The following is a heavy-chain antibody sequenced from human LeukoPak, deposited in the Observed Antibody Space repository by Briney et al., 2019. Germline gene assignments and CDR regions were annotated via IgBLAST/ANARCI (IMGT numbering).Heavy chain of an antibody. CDR1: GFTFSSYF. Sequence: GGSLRLSCAASGFTFSSYFMNWVRQAPGKGLEWVSSISSSSSYIYYADSVKGRFTISRDNAKNSLYLQMNSLRAEDTAVYYCAREWVAVADYWGQGTLATVSS. D-gene: IGHD6-19*01. CDR3: AREWVAVADY. V-gene: IGHV3-21*01. CDR2: ISSSSSYI. J-gene: IGHJ4*02.